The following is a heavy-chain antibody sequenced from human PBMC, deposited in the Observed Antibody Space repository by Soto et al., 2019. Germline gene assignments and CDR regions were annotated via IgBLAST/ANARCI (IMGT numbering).Heavy chain of an antibody. J-gene: IGHJ5*02. Sequence: QVQLVQSGAEVKKPGSSVKVSCKASGGTFSSYTISWVRQAPGQGLQWMGRIIPILGIANYAQKFQGRVTITADKSTSTAYMELSSLRSEDTAVYYCARGGDPVVVVTHNWFDPWGQGTLVTVSS. CDR2: IIPILGIA. D-gene: IGHD2-15*01. V-gene: IGHV1-69*02. CDR1: GGTFSSYT. CDR3: ARGGDPVVVVTHNWFDP.